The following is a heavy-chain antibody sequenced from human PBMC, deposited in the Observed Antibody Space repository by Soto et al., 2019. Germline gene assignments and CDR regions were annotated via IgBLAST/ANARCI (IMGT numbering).Heavy chain of an antibody. D-gene: IGHD3-22*01. CDR2: INAGNGNT. V-gene: IGHV1-3*01. CDR1: GYTFTRYA. Sequence: ASVKVSCKASGYTFTRYAMHWVRQAPGQRLEWMGWINAGNGNTKYSQKFQGRVTITRDTSASTAYMELSSLRSEDTAVYYCARGLDYDSSGYNWFDPWGQGTLVTVSS. CDR3: ARGLDYDSSGYNWFDP. J-gene: IGHJ5*02.